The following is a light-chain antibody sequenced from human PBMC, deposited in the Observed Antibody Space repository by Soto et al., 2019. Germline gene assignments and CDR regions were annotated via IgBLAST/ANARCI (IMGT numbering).Light chain of an antibody. V-gene: IGKV3-11*01. CDR2: EAS. J-gene: IGKJ4*01. CDR1: QSVRNNY. CDR3: RQHINWPLT. Sequence: EIVLTQSPGTLSLSPGERATLSCRASQSVRNNYLAWYQQRPGQAPRLLIYEASNRATGIPARFSGSGSGADFTLTISSLEPEDFALYYCRQHINWPLTFGGGTKVDIK.